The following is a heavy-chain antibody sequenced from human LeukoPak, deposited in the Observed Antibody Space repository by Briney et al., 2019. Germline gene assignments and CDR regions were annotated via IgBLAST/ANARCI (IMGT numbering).Heavy chain of an antibody. CDR1: RYSLSIGYY. Sequence: PSETLSLTCAVSRYSLSIGYYWGWIRQPPGKGLEWIGSIYHSGSTYYNPSLKSRVTISVDTSKNQFSLKLSSVTAADTAVYSCARGREEWFVYWGQGTLVTVSS. V-gene: IGHV4-38-2*01. D-gene: IGHD3-3*01. CDR2: IYHSGST. J-gene: IGHJ4*02. CDR3: ARGREEWFVY.